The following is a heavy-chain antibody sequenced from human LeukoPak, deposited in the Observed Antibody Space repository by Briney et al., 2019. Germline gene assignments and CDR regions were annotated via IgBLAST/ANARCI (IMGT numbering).Heavy chain of an antibody. CDR2: INTDGSST. Sequence: GGSLRLSCAASGFIFSSYWMHWVRHAPGKGLAWVSRINTDGSSTSYADSVKGRFSISRDNAKNTLYLQMNSLRAEDTAVYYCAELGITMIGGVWGKGTTVTISS. D-gene: IGHD3-10*02. CDR1: GFIFSSYW. CDR3: AELGITMIGGV. V-gene: IGHV3-74*01. J-gene: IGHJ6*04.